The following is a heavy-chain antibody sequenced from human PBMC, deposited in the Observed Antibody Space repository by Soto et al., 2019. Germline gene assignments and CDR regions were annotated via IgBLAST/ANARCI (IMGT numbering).Heavy chain of an antibody. V-gene: IGHV3-23*01. Sequence: GGSLRLSCAASGFTFSSYAMSWVRQAPGKGLEWVSSISSSGGSTYYADFVKGRFTTPRDNSTNTLYLQMNSLRAEDTAVYYCAKGVLTYAFWSGQWFDPWGQGTLVTVSP. D-gene: IGHD3-3*01. CDR3: AKGVLTYAFWSGQWFDP. J-gene: IGHJ5*02. CDR2: ISSSGGST. CDR1: GFTFSSYA.